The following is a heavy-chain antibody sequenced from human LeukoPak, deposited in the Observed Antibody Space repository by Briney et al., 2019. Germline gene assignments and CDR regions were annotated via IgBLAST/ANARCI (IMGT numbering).Heavy chain of an antibody. CDR2: INPSGGST. V-gene: IGHV1-46*01. D-gene: IGHD1-1*01. CDR1: GYTFTSYY. Sequence: ASVKVSCKASGYTFTSYYMHWVRQAPGQGLEWMGIINPSGGSTSYAQKFQGRVTMTRDMSTSTVYMELSSLRSEDTAVYYCARVDELEPSYGAFDIWGQGTMVTVSP. CDR3: ARVDELEPSYGAFDI. J-gene: IGHJ3*02.